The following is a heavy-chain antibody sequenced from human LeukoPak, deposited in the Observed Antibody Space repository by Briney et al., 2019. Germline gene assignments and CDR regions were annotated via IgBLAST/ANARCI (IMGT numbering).Heavy chain of an antibody. Sequence: ASVKVSCKASGYTFTSYGISWVRQAPGQGLEWMGWISAYNGNTNYAQKLQGRVTMTTDTSTSTAYMELSRLRSDDTAVYYCARGHSIEPYYYYYYMDVWGKGTTVTVSS. CDR3: ARGHSIEPYYYYYYMDV. V-gene: IGHV1-18*01. CDR2: ISAYNGNT. J-gene: IGHJ6*03. D-gene: IGHD4-11*01. CDR1: GYTFTSYG.